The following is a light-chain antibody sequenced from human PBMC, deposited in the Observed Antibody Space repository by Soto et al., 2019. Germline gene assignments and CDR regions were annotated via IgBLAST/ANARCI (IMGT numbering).Light chain of an antibody. Sequence: DIQMTQSPSTLSASVGDRVTITCRASQSISSWLAWYQQKPGKAPKLLIYKASSLESGVPSRFSGSGSGTEFTLTISILQPDVFATYYCQQYNSYWTFGQGTKVDIK. CDR3: QQYNSYWT. CDR2: KAS. CDR1: QSISSW. V-gene: IGKV1-5*03. J-gene: IGKJ1*01.